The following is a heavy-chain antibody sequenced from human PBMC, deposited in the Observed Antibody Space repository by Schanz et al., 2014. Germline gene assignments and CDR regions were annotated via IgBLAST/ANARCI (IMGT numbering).Heavy chain of an antibody. CDR3: TRLGFSYGVDV. V-gene: IGHV3-73*01. Sequence: EVQLVESGGGLVQPGGSLKLSCAASGFTFSGSAIYWVRQASGRGLEWVGRIRTKPNSYATAYAASVKGRFTISRDDSKNTAYLQMNSLNIEDTAVYYCTRLGFSYGVDVWGQGTTVTVSS. CDR2: IRTKPNSYAT. CDR1: GFTFSGSA. J-gene: IGHJ6*02.